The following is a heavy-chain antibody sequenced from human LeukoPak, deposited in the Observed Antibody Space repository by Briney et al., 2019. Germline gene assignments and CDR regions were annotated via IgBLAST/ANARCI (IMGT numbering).Heavy chain of an antibody. Sequence: SETLSLTCTVSGYSISSGYYWGWIRQPPGKGLEWIGYIYHSGSTYYNPSLKSRVTISVDRSKNQFSLKLSSVTAADTAVYYCARTVLRFLEWLTDYWGQGTLVTVSS. CDR2: IYHSGST. CDR3: ARTVLRFLEWLTDY. D-gene: IGHD3-3*01. J-gene: IGHJ4*02. CDR1: GYSISSGYY. V-gene: IGHV4-38-2*02.